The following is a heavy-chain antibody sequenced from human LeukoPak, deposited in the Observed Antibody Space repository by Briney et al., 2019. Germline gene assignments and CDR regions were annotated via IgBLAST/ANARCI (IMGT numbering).Heavy chain of an antibody. D-gene: IGHD3-16*02. Sequence: PSETLSLTCTVSGGSISNYYWSWIRQPPGKGLEWIGYIYYSGSTSYNPSLESRVTISVDTSKNQFSLKLSSVTAADTALYYCARRGLVSGYYPYWGQGSLVTVSS. CDR3: ARRGLVSGYYPY. V-gene: IGHV4-59*08. J-gene: IGHJ4*02. CDR2: IYYSGST. CDR1: GGSISNYY.